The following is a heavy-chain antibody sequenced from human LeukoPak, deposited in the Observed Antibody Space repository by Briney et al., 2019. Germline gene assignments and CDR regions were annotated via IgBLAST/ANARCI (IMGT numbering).Heavy chain of an antibody. CDR1: GGSFSGYY. Sequence: SETLSLTCAVSGGSFSGYYWSWIRQPPGKGLEWIGEMHYSGATNYDPTLRSRVTISADTSKNQFSLKLTSVSAADAAVYFCARGNLDGFYFDFWGRGTLVTVSS. V-gene: IGHV4-34*01. CDR2: MHYSGAT. CDR3: ARGNLDGFYFDF. D-gene: IGHD5-24*01. J-gene: IGHJ4*02.